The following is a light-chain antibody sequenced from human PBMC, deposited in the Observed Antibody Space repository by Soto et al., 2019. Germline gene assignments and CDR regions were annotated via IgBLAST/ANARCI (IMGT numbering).Light chain of an antibody. CDR3: QQYYSTPWT. CDR1: QSVLSSSNSKNY. CDR2: WAS. Sequence: DIVMTQSPDSLVVSLGERATINCKSSQSVLSSSNSKNYLVWYQQKPGQPPKLLIYWASTRESGVPDRFSGSGSGTDFTLTISSLQAEDVAVYYCQQYYSTPWTFGQGTKVEIK. V-gene: IGKV4-1*01. J-gene: IGKJ1*01.